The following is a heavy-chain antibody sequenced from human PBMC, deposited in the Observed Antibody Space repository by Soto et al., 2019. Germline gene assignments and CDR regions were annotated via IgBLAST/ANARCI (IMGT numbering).Heavy chain of an antibody. CDR3: ARQIYYSYTSPYFPFFFDS. D-gene: IGHD3-16*01. V-gene: IGHV5-10-1*01. CDR2: IDPSDSQT. CDR1: GYSFAGYW. Sequence: GESLKISCKGSGYSFAGYWITWVRQKPGKGLEWMGRIDPSDSQTYYSPSFRGHVTISVTKSITTVFLQWSSLRASDTAMYYCARQIYYSYTSPYFPFFFDSRGQGTPVTVSS. J-gene: IGHJ4*02.